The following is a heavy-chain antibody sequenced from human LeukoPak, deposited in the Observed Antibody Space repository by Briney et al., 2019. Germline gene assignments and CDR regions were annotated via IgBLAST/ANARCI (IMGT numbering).Heavy chain of an antibody. D-gene: IGHD3-22*01. CDR2: IYYSGST. CDR1: GGSLSNYH. V-gene: IGHV4-59*01. CDR3: ARTDNSGYHDY. Sequence: SETLSLTCTVSGGSLSNYHWSWIRQPPGKGLEGIGYIYYSGSTNYNPSLKSRVTISVDTSKNQFSLKLSSVTAADTAVYYCARTDNSGYHDYWGQGILVTVSS. J-gene: IGHJ4*02.